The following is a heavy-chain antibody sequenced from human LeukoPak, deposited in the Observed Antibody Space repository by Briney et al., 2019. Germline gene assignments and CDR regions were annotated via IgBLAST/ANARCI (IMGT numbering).Heavy chain of an antibody. D-gene: IGHD6-19*01. CDR3: ARGRAVANYFDY. J-gene: IGHJ4*02. Sequence: GGSLRLSCVASGFTFDDYAMHWVRQGPGKGLEWVSGISWNSNTIRYADSVKGRFTLSRDNAKNSPVLEMNSLKDEDTAFYYCARGRAVANYFDYWGQGILVTVSS. CDR1: GFTFDDYA. CDR2: ISWNSNTI. V-gene: IGHV3-9*01.